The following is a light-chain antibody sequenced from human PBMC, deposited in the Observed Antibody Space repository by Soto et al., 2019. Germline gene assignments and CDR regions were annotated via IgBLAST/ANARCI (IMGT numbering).Light chain of an antibody. CDR3: CSYAGSTAL. V-gene: IGLV2-23*02. Sequence: QSVLTQPASVSGSPGQPITISCTGTSSDVGNYNLVSWYQQVPGKAPKLIIYEVIQRPSGVSNRFSGSKSGNTASLTISGLQAEDEGDYYCCSYAGSTALFGGGTKLTVL. CDR1: SSDVGNYNL. J-gene: IGLJ2*01. CDR2: EVI.